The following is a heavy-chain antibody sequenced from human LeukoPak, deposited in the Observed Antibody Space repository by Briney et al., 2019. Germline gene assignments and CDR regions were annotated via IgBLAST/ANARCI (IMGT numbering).Heavy chain of an antibody. V-gene: IGHV4-59*01. D-gene: IGHD3-16*01. CDR2: IYYSGST. Sequence: SETLSLTCTVSGGSISSYYWSWIRQPPEKGLEWIGCIYYSGSTNYNPSLKSRVTISVDTSKNQFSLKLSSVTAADTAVYYCAREGGLSGMDVWGQGTTVTVSS. J-gene: IGHJ6*02. CDR3: AREGGLSGMDV. CDR1: GGSISSYY.